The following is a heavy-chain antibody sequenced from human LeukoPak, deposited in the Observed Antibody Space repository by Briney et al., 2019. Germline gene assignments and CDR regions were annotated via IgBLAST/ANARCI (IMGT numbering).Heavy chain of an antibody. CDR3: ARGHYYDTSGYPPDY. CDR2: ISSGGSSV. CDR1: ECVFSDHH. D-gene: IGHD3-22*01. Sequence: PGGELRISCAAAECVFSDHHMNRIRKAPGKGLEWVSYISSGGSSVYYADSVKGRFTISRDNAKNSLFLQMNSLRAEDTAVYYCARGHYYDTSGYPPDYWGQGTLVTVSS. V-gene: IGHV3-11*01. J-gene: IGHJ4*02.